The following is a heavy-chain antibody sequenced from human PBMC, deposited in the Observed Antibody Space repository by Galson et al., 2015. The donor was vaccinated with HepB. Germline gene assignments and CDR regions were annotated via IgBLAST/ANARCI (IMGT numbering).Heavy chain of an antibody. CDR3: VRDYSGKWTFDY. J-gene: IGHJ4*02. Sequence: SVKVSCKASGYTFTSDHMHWVRQAPGQVFEWMGIMIPGGVSPRYARKFQGRSTMTRDTSTSTDYIELSGLTSEDTAVYYCVRDYSGKWTFDYWGQGTLVTVSS. D-gene: IGHD5-12*01. V-gene: IGHV1-46*03. CDR2: MIPGGVSP. CDR1: GYTFTSDH.